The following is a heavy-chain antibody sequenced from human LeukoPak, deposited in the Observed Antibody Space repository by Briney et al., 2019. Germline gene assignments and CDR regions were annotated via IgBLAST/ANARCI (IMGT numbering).Heavy chain of an antibody. CDR3: ARVTTSTAMVVY. Sequence: PGGSLRLSCTVSGFTVSSNSMSWVRQAPGKGLEWVSFIYSDNTHYSDSVKGRFTISRDNSKNTLYLQMNSLRAEDTAVYYCARVTTSTAMVVYWGQGTLVTVSS. CDR1: GFTVSSNS. D-gene: IGHD5-18*01. CDR2: IYSDNT. V-gene: IGHV3-53*01. J-gene: IGHJ4*02.